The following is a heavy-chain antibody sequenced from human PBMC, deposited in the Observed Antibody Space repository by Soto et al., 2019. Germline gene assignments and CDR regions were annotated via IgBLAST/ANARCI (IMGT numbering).Heavy chain of an antibody. J-gene: IGHJ4*02. V-gene: IGHV1-46*01. CDR2: INPSGGST. CDR1: GYTFTSYY. D-gene: IGHD6-19*01. Sequence: QVQLVQSGAEVKKPGASVKVSCKASGYTFTSYYMHWVRQAPGQGLEWMGIINPSGGSTSYAQKFQGRVTMTRDTSTSTVYMELSSLRSEDTAVYYCAREGRSSYSGGWYYLDYWGQGTLVTVSS. CDR3: AREGRSSYSGGWYYLDY.